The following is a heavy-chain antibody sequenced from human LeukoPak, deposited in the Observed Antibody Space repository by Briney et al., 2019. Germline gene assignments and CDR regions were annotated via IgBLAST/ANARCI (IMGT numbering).Heavy chain of an antibody. CDR1: GGSFSGYY. Sequence: SETLSLTCAVYGGSFSGYYWSWIRQPPGKGLEWIGEINHSGSTNYNPSLKSRVTISVDTSKNQFSLKLSSVTAADTAVYYCARGPGVLRYFDWLLSAFDIWGQGTMVTVSS. D-gene: IGHD3-9*01. J-gene: IGHJ3*02. CDR3: ARGPGVLRYFDWLLSAFDI. CDR2: INHSGST. V-gene: IGHV4-34*01.